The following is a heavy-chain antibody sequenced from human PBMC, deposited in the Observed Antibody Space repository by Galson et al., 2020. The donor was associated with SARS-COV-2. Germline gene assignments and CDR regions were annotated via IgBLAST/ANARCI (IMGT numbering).Heavy chain of an antibody. J-gene: IGHJ6*02. CDR3: ASFGGYCSSTSCYSYYGRDV. V-gene: IGHV3-7*01. D-gene: IGHD2-2*01. CDR2: IKQDGSEK. Sequence: GGSLRLSCAASGFTFSSYWMSWVRQAPGKGLEWVANIKQDGSEKSYVDSVKGRFTISRDNAKNSLYLQMNSLRAEDTAVYYCASFGGYCSSTSCYSYYGRDVWGQGTTVTVSS. CDR1: GFTFSSYW.